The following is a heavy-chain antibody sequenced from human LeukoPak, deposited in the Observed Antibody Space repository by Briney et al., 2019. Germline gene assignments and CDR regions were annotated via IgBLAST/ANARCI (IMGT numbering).Heavy chain of an antibody. CDR3: ARTESQSGSYRYYFGY. Sequence: SETLSLACTVSGASVGSAGYYWSWIRQPPGGGLEWIGYIYYISNTNYNPSLKSRVTMSVDPSKNQFSLKLNSVTAADTAVYYCARTESQSGSYRYYFGYWGQGTLVTVSS. CDR2: IYYISNT. CDR1: GASVGSAGYY. J-gene: IGHJ4*02. D-gene: IGHD1-26*01. V-gene: IGHV4-61*08.